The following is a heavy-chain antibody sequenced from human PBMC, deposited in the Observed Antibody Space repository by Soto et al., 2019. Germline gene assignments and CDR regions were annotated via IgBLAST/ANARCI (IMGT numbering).Heavy chain of an antibody. CDR1: GYTFTSYD. J-gene: IGHJ1*01. CDR3: ASGPTHDFWSGYTPFQH. CDR2: MNPNSGNT. D-gene: IGHD3-3*01. V-gene: IGHV1-8*01. Sequence: QVQLVQSGAEVKKPGASVKVSCKASGYTFTSYDINWVRQSTGQGLEWMGWMNPNSGNTGYSQKFQGRVTMTRNTSISTAYMELSSLRSEDTAVYYCASGPTHDFWSGYTPFQHWGQGTLVTVAS.